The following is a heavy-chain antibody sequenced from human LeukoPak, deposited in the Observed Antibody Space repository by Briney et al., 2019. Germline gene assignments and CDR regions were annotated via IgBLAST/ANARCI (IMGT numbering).Heavy chain of an antibody. D-gene: IGHD2-15*01. J-gene: IGHJ6*02. CDR2: IYYSGST. Sequence: PSETLSLTCTVSGGSISSSSSYWGWIRQPPGKGLEWLGSIYYSGSTYYNPSLKSRVTISVDTSKNQFSLKLSSVTAADTAVYYCASRYCSGGSCHYYYYVMDVWGQGTTVTVSS. CDR1: GGSISSSSSY. CDR3: ASRYCSGGSCHYYYYVMDV. V-gene: IGHV4-39*07.